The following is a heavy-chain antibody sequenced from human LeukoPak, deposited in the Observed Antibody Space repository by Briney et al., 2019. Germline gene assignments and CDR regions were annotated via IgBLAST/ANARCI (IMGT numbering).Heavy chain of an antibody. V-gene: IGHV4-34*01. Sequence: SETLSLTCAVYGGSFSGYYWSWIHQPPGKGLEWIGEINHSGSTNYNPSLKSRVTISVDTSKNQFSLKLSSVTAADTAVYYCARDEQTYYYDSSGYYPDYWGQGTLVTVSS. CDR3: ARDEQTYYYDSSGYYPDY. J-gene: IGHJ4*02. CDR2: INHSGST. CDR1: GGSFSGYY. D-gene: IGHD3-22*01.